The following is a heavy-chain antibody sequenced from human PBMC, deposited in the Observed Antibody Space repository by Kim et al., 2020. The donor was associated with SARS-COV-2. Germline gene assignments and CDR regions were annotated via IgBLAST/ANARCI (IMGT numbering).Heavy chain of an antibody. J-gene: IGHJ4*02. CDR1: GFTFSDGW. Sequence: GGSLRLSCAASGFTFSDGWMTWVREAPGKGLEWGGRIMRNIEGQKTDYAAPVKGRFTISREDSQNTLYLQLNSQKSEDTGVYYCATGTGKTDTDYWGPGSLVTVSS. V-gene: IGHV3-15*01. D-gene: IGHD1-1*01. CDR2: IMRNIEGQKT. CDR3: ATGTGKTDTDY.